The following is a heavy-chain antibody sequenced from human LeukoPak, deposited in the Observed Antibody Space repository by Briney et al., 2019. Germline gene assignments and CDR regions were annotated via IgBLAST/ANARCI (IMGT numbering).Heavy chain of an antibody. CDR1: GFTFSNYG. Sequence: GRSLRLSCAASGFTFSNYGFHWVRRAPGQGLEWVAAISYDGSRKWFSDSVKGRFTISRDNSKNMVYLQMNSLGPEDAAVYYCARDMSGYYTFDYWGQGTLVTVSS. CDR2: ISYDGSRK. J-gene: IGHJ4*02. V-gene: IGHV3-30*04. CDR3: ARDMSGYYTFDY. D-gene: IGHD3-22*01.